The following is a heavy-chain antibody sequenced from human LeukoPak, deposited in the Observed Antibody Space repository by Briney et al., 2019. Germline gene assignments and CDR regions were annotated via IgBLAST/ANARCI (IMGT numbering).Heavy chain of an antibody. Sequence: GGSLRLSCAASGFTFSSYGMHWVRQAPGKGLEWVAFIRYDGSNKYYADSVKGRFTISRDNSKNTLYLQMNSLRAEDTAVYYCAKAKNYYDGSGYVGDYWGQGTLVTVSS. V-gene: IGHV3-30*02. D-gene: IGHD3-22*01. CDR2: IRYDGSNK. CDR3: AKAKNYYDGSGYVGDY. J-gene: IGHJ4*02. CDR1: GFTFSSYG.